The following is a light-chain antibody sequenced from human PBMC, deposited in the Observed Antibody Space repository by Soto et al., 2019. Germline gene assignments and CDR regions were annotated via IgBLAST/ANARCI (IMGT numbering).Light chain of an antibody. Sequence: QAVVTQPPSASGTPGQRVSISCSGSSSNIGRNTVDWYQKVPGTAPKLVIFNDDQRPAGVPDRFSASKSGTSASLAISGLQPEDESDYYCAVWDDSLNGVIFGGGTKLTVL. J-gene: IGLJ2*01. CDR3: AVWDDSLNGVI. CDR2: NDD. V-gene: IGLV1-44*01. CDR1: SSNIGRNT.